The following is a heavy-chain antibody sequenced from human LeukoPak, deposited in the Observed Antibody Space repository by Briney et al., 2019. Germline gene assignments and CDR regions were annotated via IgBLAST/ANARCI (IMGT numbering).Heavy chain of an antibody. V-gene: IGHV5-51*01. CDR1: GYSFSGYW. D-gene: IGHD3-22*01. CDR2: IYPGDSDT. CDR3: ARRHYYYDRSGFYYYFDT. J-gene: IGHJ4*02. Sequence: GESLKISCKGSGYSFSGYWIGWVRQMPGKGLEWMGIIYPGDSDTRYSPSFQGQVTLSADKSISTAYLQWSSLKASDTAMYYCARRHYYYDRSGFYYYFDTWGQGTQVTVTS.